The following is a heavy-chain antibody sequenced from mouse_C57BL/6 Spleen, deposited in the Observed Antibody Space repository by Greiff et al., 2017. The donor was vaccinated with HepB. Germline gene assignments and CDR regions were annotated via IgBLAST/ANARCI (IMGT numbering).Heavy chain of an antibody. D-gene: IGHD1-1*01. Sequence: QVQLKQPGAELVMPGASVKLSCKASGYTFTSYWMHWVKQRPGQGLEWIGEIDPSDSYTNYNQKFKGKSTLTVDKSSSTAYMQLSSLTSEDSAFYYCARGGYYGSSLYYFDYWGQGTTLTVSS. V-gene: IGHV1-69*01. CDR1: GYTFTSYW. J-gene: IGHJ2*01. CDR2: IDPSDSYT. CDR3: ARGGYYGSSLYYFDY.